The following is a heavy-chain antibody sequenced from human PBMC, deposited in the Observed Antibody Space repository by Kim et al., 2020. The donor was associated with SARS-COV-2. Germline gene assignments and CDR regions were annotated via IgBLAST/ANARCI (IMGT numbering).Heavy chain of an antibody. J-gene: IGHJ4*02. Sequence: SETLSLTCAVSGGSISSSNWWSWVRQPPGKGLEWIGEIYHSGSTNYNPSLKSRVTISVDKSKNQFSLKLSSVTAADTAVYYCARRSYDYVWGSYRNPYYFDYWGQGTLVTVSS. CDR1: GGSISSSNW. V-gene: IGHV4-4*02. CDR3: ARRSYDYVWGSYRNPYYFDY. D-gene: IGHD3-16*02. CDR2: IYHSGST.